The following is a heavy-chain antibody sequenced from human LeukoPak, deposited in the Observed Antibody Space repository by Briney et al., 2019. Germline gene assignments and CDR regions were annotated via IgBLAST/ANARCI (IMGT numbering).Heavy chain of an antibody. Sequence: GGSLRLSCAASGFTFSSYWMSWVRQAQGKGLEWVANIKQDGSEKYYVDSVKGRFTISRDNAKNSLYLQMNSLRAEDTAVYYCARPTYSSGWYLKYWGQGTLVTVSS. CDR2: IKQDGSEK. D-gene: IGHD6-19*01. J-gene: IGHJ4*02. CDR3: ARPTYSSGWYLKY. V-gene: IGHV3-7*01. CDR1: GFTFSSYW.